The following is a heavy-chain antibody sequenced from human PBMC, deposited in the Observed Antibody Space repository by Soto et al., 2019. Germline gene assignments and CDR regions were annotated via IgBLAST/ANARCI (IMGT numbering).Heavy chain of an antibody. Sequence: GGSLRLSCAASGFTVSSNYMSWVRQAPGKGLEWVSVIYSGGSTYYADSVKGRFTISRDNSKNTLYLQMNSLRAEDTAVYYCARAPYYYDSSGYYYGLFEYWGQGTLVTVSS. CDR3: ARAPYYYDSSGYYYGLFEY. CDR1: GFTVSSNY. V-gene: IGHV3-53*01. CDR2: IYSGGST. J-gene: IGHJ4*02. D-gene: IGHD3-22*01.